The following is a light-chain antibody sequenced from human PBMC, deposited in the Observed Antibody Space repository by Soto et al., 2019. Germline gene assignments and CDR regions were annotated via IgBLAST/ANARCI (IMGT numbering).Light chain of an antibody. CDR1: QGISSA. V-gene: IGKV1D-13*01. J-gene: IGKJ5*01. CDR3: QQYDNLPIT. CDR2: DAS. Sequence: IKLYQSAASLSVSERDRVTITCLASQGISSALAWYQQKPGKAPKLLIYDASSLESGVPSRFSGSGSGTDFTLTISSLQPEDFATYYCQQYDNLPITFGQVTRLENK.